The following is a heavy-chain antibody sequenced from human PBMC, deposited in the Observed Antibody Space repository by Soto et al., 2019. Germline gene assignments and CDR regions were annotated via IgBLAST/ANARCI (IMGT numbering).Heavy chain of an antibody. CDR3: ARMHSSGYYVDY. Sequence: GSCPTLVNPTETLTLTCTVSGFSLSNARMGVSWIRQPPGKALEWLAHIFSNDEKSYSTSLKSRLTISKDTSKSQVVLTMTNMDPVDTATYYCARMHSSGYYVDYWGQGTMVTVYS. V-gene: IGHV2-26*01. CDR2: IFSNDEK. J-gene: IGHJ4*02. CDR1: GFSLSNARMG. D-gene: IGHD3-22*01.